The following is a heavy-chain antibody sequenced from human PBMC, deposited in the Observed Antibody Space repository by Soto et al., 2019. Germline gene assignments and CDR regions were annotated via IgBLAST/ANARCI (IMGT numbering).Heavy chain of an antibody. J-gene: IGHJ4*02. CDR1: GGSISSGDYY. V-gene: IGHV4-30-4*01. CDR2: IFDSGTT. D-gene: IGHD7-27*01. Sequence: SETLSLTCTVSGGSISSGDYYWSWIRQPPGEGLEWIGHIFDSGTTYTNPSLRSQVAISLDTSKNHFSLTLSSVTAADTAVYYCARGPSGDKVHYWGQGALVTVSS. CDR3: ARGPSGDKVHY.